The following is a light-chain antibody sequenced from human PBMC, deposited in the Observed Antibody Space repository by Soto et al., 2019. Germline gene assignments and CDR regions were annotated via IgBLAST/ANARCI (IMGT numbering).Light chain of an antibody. J-gene: IGLJ1*01. V-gene: IGLV2-11*01. CDR2: DVS. CDR3: CSYAGSPRDV. Sequence: QLVLTQPRSVSGSPGQSVTISCTGTSSDVGGYNYVSWYQQHPGKAPKVMIYDVSERPSGVPDRFSGSKSGNTASLTISGLQAEDEADYYCCSYAGSPRDVFGTGTKLTVL. CDR1: SSDVGGYNY.